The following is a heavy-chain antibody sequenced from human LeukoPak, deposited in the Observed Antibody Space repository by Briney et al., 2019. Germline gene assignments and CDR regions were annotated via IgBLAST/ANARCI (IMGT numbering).Heavy chain of an antibody. CDR3: ARDPGDYGDYLLDY. CDR2: IIPIFGTA. Sequence: SVKVSCKASGGTFSSYAISWVRQAPGQGLEWMGGIIPIFGTANYAQKFQGRVTITADESTSTAYMELSSLRSEDTAAYYCARDPGDYGDYLLDYWGQGTLVTVSS. D-gene: IGHD4-17*01. J-gene: IGHJ4*02. V-gene: IGHV1-69*13. CDR1: GGTFSSYA.